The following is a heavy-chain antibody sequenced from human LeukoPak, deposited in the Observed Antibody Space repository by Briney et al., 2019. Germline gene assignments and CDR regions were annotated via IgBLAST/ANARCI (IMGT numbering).Heavy chain of an antibody. J-gene: IGHJ4*02. V-gene: IGHV3-48*04. CDR3: ARDHNWNDGDY. D-gene: IGHD1-20*01. Sequence: SGGSLRLSCAASGFTFSSYSMNWVRQAPGKGLEWVSYISSSSSTIYYADSVKGRFTISRDNAKNSLYLQMNSLRAEDTAVYYCARDHNWNDGDYWGQGTLVTVSS. CDR1: GFTFSSYS. CDR2: ISSSSSTI.